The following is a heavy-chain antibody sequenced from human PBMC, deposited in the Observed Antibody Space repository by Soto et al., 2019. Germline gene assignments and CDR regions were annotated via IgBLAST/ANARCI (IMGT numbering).Heavy chain of an antibody. Sequence: ASVKVSCKASGYTFTSSGMSWVRQAPGQGLEWMGWISAHTGSSEYAQRFQGRVTMTTDRSTSTAYMELRSLRSDDTAVYYCASAFFYLGGDSCGYCCYGFDFWGRGTLFTVSS. CDR2: ISAHTGSS. J-gene: IGHJ4*03. CDR1: GYTFTSSG. CDR3: ASAFFYLGGDSCGYCCYGFDF. V-gene: IGHV1-18*01. D-gene: IGHD3-22*01.